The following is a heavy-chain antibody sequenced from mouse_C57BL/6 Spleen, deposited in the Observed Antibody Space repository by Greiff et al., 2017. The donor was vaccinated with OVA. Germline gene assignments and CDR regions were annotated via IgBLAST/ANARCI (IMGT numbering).Heavy chain of an antibody. CDR2: ISSGSSTI. D-gene: IGHD1-1*01. CDR1: GFTFSDYG. Sequence: VQLKESGGGLVKPGGSLKLSCAASGFTFSDYGMHWVRQAPEQGLEWVAYISSGSSTIYYAATVQGRFTISRDNAKNTLFLQMTSLRSEDTAMYYCASNYGSSPYAMDYWGQGTSVTVSS. CDR3: ASNYGSSPYAMDY. V-gene: IGHV5-17*01. J-gene: IGHJ4*01.